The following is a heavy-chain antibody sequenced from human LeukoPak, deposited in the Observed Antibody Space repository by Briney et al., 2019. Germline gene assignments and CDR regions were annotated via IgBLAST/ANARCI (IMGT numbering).Heavy chain of an antibody. CDR3: ARAPGLGYCSGGSCYPFDY. CDR1: GFTVSSNY. V-gene: IGHV3-53*01. Sequence: AGGSLRLSCAASGFTVSSNYMSWVRQAPGKGLEWVSVIYSGGSTYYADSVKGRFTISRDNSKSTLYLQMNSLRAEDTAVYYCARAPGLGYCSGGSCYPFDYWGQGTLVTVSS. J-gene: IGHJ4*02. CDR2: IYSGGST. D-gene: IGHD2-15*01.